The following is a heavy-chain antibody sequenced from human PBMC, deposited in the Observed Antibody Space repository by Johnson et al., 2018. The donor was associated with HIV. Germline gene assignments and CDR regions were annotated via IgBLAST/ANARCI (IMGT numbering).Heavy chain of an antibody. CDR2: IGTAGDT. D-gene: IGHD2-8*02. CDR3: ARALGLEVFAFDI. CDR1: GFTFSSYD. J-gene: IGHJ3*02. V-gene: IGHV3-13*01. Sequence: VQLVESGGGLVQPGGSLRLSCAASGFTFSSYDMHWVRQATGKGLEWVSAIGTAGDTYYPGSVKGRFTISRDNSKNTLFLQMNSLRAEDTAVYYCARALGLEVFAFDIWGQGTMVTVSS.